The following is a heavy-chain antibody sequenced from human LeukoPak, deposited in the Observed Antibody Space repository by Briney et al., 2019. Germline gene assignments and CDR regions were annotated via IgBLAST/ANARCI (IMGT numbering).Heavy chain of an antibody. CDR3: AVYGSGSHYYYYYYMDV. Sequence: SVKVSCKASGGTFSSNAISWVRQAPGQGLEWMGGIIPIFGTANYAQKFQGRVTITADESTSTAYMELSSLRSEDTAVYYCAVYGSGSHYYYYYYMDVWGKGTTVTISS. D-gene: IGHD3-10*01. CDR2: IIPIFGTA. J-gene: IGHJ6*03. CDR1: GGTFSSNA. V-gene: IGHV1-69*13.